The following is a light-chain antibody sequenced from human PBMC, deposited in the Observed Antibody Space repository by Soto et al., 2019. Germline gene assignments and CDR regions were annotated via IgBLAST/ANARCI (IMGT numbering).Light chain of an antibody. J-gene: IGKJ2*01. CDR1: QSVLYSSNNRNY. CDR3: QQYYSTPLT. CDR2: WAS. V-gene: IGKV4-1*01. Sequence: DIVMTQSPDSLAVSLGERATINCKSSQSVLYSSNNRNYLAWYQQKPGLPPKLLIYWASTRESGVPDRFSGSGSGTDFTLTISSLQAEDVAVYCCQQYYSTPLTFGQGTKLEIK.